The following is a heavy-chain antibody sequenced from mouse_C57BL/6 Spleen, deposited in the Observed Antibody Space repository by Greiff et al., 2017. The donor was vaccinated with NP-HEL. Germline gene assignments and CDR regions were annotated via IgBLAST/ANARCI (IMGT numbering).Heavy chain of an antibody. V-gene: IGHV3-8*01. D-gene: IGHD1-1*02. CDR1: GYSITSGF. J-gene: IGHJ4*01. CDR3: AREGGYGYAMDY. CDR2: ISYSGST. Sequence: EVNLVGSGPGLAKPSQTLSLTRSVTGYSITSGFLDWNRKFPGNKIEYMGYISYSGSTYYNPSLKNRISITRDTSKNQYYLQLNSVTTEDTATYYCAREGGYGYAMDYWGQGTSVTVSS.